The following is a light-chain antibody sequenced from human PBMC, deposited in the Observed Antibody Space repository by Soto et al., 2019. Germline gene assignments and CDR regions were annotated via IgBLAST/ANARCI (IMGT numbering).Light chain of an antibody. CDR1: QGVSSY. Sequence: EIVLTQSPATLSLSPGERATLSCWASQGVSSYLAWYQQIPGQAPRLLIYDASNRATGIPARFRGSGSGTDFTLTINSLEPEDCAVYYCQQRSNWPWTFGQGTKVDIK. CDR2: DAS. CDR3: QQRSNWPWT. V-gene: IGKV3-11*01. J-gene: IGKJ1*01.